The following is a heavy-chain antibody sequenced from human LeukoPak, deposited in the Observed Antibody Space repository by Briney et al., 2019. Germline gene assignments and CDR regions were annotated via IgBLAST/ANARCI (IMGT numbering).Heavy chain of an antibody. Sequence: ASVKVSCTASGYTFTSYDINWVRQATGQGLEWMGWMNPNSGNTGYAQKFQGRVTMTRNTSISTAYMELSSLRSEDTAVYYCANYYGSGSYWAFDIWGQGTMVTVSS. CDR2: MNPNSGNT. CDR1: GYTFTSYD. V-gene: IGHV1-8*01. CDR3: ANYYGSGSYWAFDI. J-gene: IGHJ3*02. D-gene: IGHD3-10*01.